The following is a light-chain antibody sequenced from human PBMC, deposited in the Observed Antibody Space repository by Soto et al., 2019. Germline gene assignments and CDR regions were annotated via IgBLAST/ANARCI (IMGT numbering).Light chain of an antibody. CDR3: QQHYNWPLT. J-gene: IGKJ4*01. CDR2: GAS. Sequence: EIVMTQSPGTLSVSPGERATLSCRASQSVNSNLAWYQQKPGQGPRLLIYGASTRATGIPVRFSGSGSGAEFTLTISSLQSEDFAVYYCQQHYNWPLTFGAGTKVEI. CDR1: QSVNSN. V-gene: IGKV3-15*01.